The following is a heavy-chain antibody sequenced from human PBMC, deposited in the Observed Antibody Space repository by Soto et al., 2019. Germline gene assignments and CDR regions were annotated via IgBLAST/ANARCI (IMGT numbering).Heavy chain of an antibody. Sequence: QMQLQESGPGLVKPSQTLSLSCTVSGGSISSSSYYWTWIRQHPGKGLEWIGNIYYTGNKYYNPSLKRRVTISVDRSKNQSSLKLNSVTAADTAVYYCARDHPVGYGMDVWGQGPTVPVSS. CDR2: IYYTGNK. V-gene: IGHV4-31*03. CDR3: ARDHPVGYGMDV. D-gene: IGHD1-26*01. CDR1: GGSISSSSYY. J-gene: IGHJ6*02.